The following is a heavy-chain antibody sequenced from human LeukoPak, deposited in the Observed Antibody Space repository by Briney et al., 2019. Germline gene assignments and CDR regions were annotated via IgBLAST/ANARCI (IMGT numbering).Heavy chain of an antibody. J-gene: IGHJ2*01. V-gene: IGHV1-2*02. Sequence: ASVKVSCKASEYTFTAFYMHWVRQAPGQGLEWMGWINPSGGTNYAQKFQGRVTMTRDMSITTAYMDLSSLRSDDTAVYYCARGLPGILVPGSLGYFDLWGRGTLVNVSS. CDR1: EYTFTAFY. CDR3: ARGLPGILVPGSLGYFDL. CDR2: INPSGGT. D-gene: IGHD6-19*01.